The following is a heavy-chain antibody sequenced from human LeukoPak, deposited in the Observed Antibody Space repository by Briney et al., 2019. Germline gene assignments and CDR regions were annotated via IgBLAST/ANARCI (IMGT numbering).Heavy chain of an antibody. V-gene: IGHV3-9*01. Sequence: GGSLRLSCAASGFTYDDYAMHWVRQAPGKGLEWVSGTSWNSGSIGCADSVKGRFTISRDNAKNSLYLQMNSLRAEDTALYYCAKGGTDAYGGYDFFDYWGQGTLVTVSS. CDR3: AKGGTDAYGGYDFFDY. J-gene: IGHJ4*02. CDR1: GFTYDDYA. D-gene: IGHD5-12*01. CDR2: TSWNSGSI.